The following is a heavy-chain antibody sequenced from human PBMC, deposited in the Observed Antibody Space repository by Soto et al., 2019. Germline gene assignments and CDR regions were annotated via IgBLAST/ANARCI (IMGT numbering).Heavy chain of an antibody. Sequence: EVQLVESGGDLVQPGGSLRLSCAASGFTFTSYWMHWVRQAPGKGLVWVSRINSDGSTTNYADSVKGRFTISRDIAKNTLYLQMNSLRADDTAVYYCARDLTAGDTYWGQGTLVTVSS. J-gene: IGHJ4*02. CDR1: GFTFTSYW. CDR2: INSDGSTT. D-gene: IGHD7-27*01. V-gene: IGHV3-74*01. CDR3: ARDLTAGDTY.